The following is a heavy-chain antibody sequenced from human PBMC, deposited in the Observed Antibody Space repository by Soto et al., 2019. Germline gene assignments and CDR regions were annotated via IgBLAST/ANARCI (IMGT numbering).Heavy chain of an antibody. Sequence: QVQLVQSGAEVKKPGASVKVSCKASGYTFTSYDINWVRQATGQGLEWMGWMNPNNGNTGYAQKFQGRVTMTRNTSTSTAYMELSSLRSEDTPVYYCARGLISSSWYPMHAFDIWGQGTMVTVSS. J-gene: IGHJ3*02. V-gene: IGHV1-8*01. CDR1: GYTFTSYD. CDR2: MNPNNGNT. CDR3: ARGLISSSWYPMHAFDI. D-gene: IGHD6-13*01.